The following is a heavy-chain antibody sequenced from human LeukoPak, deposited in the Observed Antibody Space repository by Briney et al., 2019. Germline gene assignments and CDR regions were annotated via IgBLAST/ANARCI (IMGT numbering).Heavy chain of an antibody. Sequence: ASVKVSCKASGYTFTGYYMHWVRQAPGQGLEWMGWINPNSGGTNYAQKFQGRVTMTRDTSISIAYMELSRLRSDDTAVYYCARDNTGDIVVVPAAHFDYWGQGTLVTVSS. CDR1: GYTFTGYY. V-gene: IGHV1-2*02. CDR3: ARDNTGDIVVVPAAHFDY. CDR2: INPNSGGT. J-gene: IGHJ4*02. D-gene: IGHD2-2*01.